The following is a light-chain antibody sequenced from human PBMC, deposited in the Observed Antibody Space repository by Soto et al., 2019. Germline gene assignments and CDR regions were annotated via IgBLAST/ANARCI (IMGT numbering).Light chain of an antibody. Sequence: DIQMTQAPSSLFASVGDSINITCRARQDVGKWLAWYQQKPGKAPTLLIHGASSLQSGVPSRYSGSGHGTDFTLTISSLQPEDFATYYCQQANSFPITFGQRTRLEN. J-gene: IGKJ5*01. CDR3: QQANSFPIT. V-gene: IGKV1-12*01. CDR1: QDVGKW. CDR2: GAS.